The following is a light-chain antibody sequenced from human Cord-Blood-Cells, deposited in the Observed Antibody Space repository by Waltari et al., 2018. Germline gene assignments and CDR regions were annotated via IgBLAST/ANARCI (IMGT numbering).Light chain of an antibody. CDR1: NIGRKS. J-gene: IGLJ3*02. CDR3: QVWDSSSDHWV. CDR2: YES. Sequence: SYVLTQPPSVSVAPGKTARITCGGNNIGRKSVHWYQQEPGQAPVLVIHYESDRPSGIPGRFSGSNAGNTATLTISRVEAGDEADYYCQVWDSSSDHWVFGGGTKLTVL. V-gene: IGLV3-21*04.